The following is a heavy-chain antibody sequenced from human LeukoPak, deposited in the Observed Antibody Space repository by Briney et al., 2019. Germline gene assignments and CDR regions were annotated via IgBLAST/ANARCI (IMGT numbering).Heavy chain of an antibody. V-gene: IGHV3-30*04. D-gene: IGHD6-19*01. CDR2: ISYDGGNI. CDR1: GFSFEDFA. J-gene: IGHJ4*02. CDR3: ARDPPFTSGWSQNFFDY. Sequence: GRSLRLSCEPSGFSFEDFAVHWVRQAPGKGLEWVALISYDGGNIYYTDSVKGRFTISRDNSKNMLYLQMNSLRPEDKAVYYCARDPPFTSGWSQNFFDYWGQGTLVTVSS.